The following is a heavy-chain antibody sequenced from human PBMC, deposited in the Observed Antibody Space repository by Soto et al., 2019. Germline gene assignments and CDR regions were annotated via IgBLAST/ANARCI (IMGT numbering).Heavy chain of an antibody. Sequence: SETLSLTCTVSGDSISSYYWSWIRQPPGKGLEWIGYIYYTGSTHYSPSLKSRVTISVDTSKKQFSLRLKSVTAADTAVYYCARDHITMVRRVIEYHGMDVWGQGITLTVS. CDR3: ARDHITMVRRVIEYHGMDV. J-gene: IGHJ6*02. CDR2: IYYTGST. CDR1: GDSISSYY. V-gene: IGHV4-59*01. D-gene: IGHD3-10*01.